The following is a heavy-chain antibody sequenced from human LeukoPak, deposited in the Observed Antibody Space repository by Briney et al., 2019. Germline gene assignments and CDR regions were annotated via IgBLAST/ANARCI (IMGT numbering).Heavy chain of an antibody. V-gene: IGHV4-34*01. D-gene: IGHD1-26*01. CDR1: GGXFSGYY. Sequence: SETLSLTCAVYGGXFSGYYWSWIRQPPGKGREWIGEINHSGSTSYNPSLKGRVTISVDTSKNQFSLKLSSVTAADTAVYYCARLIVGATDFDYWGQGTLVTVSS. CDR2: INHSGST. J-gene: IGHJ4*02. CDR3: ARLIVGATDFDY.